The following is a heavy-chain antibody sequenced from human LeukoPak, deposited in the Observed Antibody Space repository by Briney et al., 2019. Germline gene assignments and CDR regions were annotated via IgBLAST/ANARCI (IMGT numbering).Heavy chain of an antibody. V-gene: IGHV3-43*01. CDR1: VFSFYDYT. J-gene: IGHJ4*02. CDR2: ITRDGGST. Sequence: SGGALRLSCAASVFSFYDYTLHWVRQSPGKGLEWVSLITRDGGSTFYEDSVKGRFTISRDKSKKSLYLQMNSLRSEDTALYYCAIKRLMYFEYWGQGTLVTVSS. CDR3: AIKRLMYFEY.